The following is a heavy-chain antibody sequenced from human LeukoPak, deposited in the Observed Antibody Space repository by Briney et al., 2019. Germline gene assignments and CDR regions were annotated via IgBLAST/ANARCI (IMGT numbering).Heavy chain of an antibody. CDR2: IGTAGDT. CDR1: GSTFSSYD. J-gene: IGHJ4*02. D-gene: IGHD3-9*01. Sequence: GGSLRLSCAASGSTFSSYDMHWVRQATGKGLEWVSAIGTAGDTYYPGSVKGRFTISRENAKNSLYLQMNSLRAGDTAVYYCARQYYDILTGYPHFDYWGQGTLVTVSS. CDR3: ARQYYDILTGYPHFDY. V-gene: IGHV3-13*01.